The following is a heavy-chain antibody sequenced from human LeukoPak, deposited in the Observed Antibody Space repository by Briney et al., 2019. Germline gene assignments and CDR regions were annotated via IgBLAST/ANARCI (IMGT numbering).Heavy chain of an antibody. CDR3: ARHRNYYDSSGYYYWFDP. Sequence: SETLSLTCTVSGGSISSYYWSWIRQPPGKGLEWIGYIYYSGSTNYNPSLKSRVTISVDTSKNQFSLKLSSVTAGDTAVYYCARHRNYYDSSGYYYWFDPWGQGTLVTVSS. CDR1: GGSISSYY. CDR2: IYYSGST. J-gene: IGHJ5*02. D-gene: IGHD3-22*01. V-gene: IGHV4-59*08.